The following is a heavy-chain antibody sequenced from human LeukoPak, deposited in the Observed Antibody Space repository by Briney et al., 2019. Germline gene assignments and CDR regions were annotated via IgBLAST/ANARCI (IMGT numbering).Heavy chain of an antibody. J-gene: IGHJ5*02. V-gene: IGHV4-4*09. CDR1: GGSISSYY. Sequence: PSETLSLTCTVSGGSISSYYWSWIRQPPGKGLEWIGYIYTSGSTNYNPSLKSRVTISVDTSKNQFPLKLSSVTAADTAVYYCARSGSYYANWFDRWSQGSLVTVSS. D-gene: IGHD3-10*01. CDR2: IYTSGST. CDR3: ARSGSYYANWFDR.